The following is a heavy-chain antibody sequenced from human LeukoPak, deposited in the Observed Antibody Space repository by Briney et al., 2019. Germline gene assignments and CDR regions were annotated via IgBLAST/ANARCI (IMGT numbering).Heavy chain of an antibody. CDR1: GYTFTDYY. D-gene: IGHD6-6*01. V-gene: IGHV1-69-2*01. Sequence: GATVKISCKASGYTFTDYYMHWVQQAPGKGLEWMGRVAPEDGETIYAEKFQGRVTITADTSTDTAYMELSSLRSEDTAVYYCATASPSIAALDYWGQGTLVTVSS. CDR3: ATASPSIAALDY. J-gene: IGHJ4*02. CDR2: VAPEDGET.